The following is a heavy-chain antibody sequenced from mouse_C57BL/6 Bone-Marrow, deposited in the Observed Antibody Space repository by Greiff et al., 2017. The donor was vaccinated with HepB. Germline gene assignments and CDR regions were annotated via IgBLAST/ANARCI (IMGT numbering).Heavy chain of an antibody. D-gene: IGHD2-4*01. Sequence: DVMLVESGGGLVKPGGSLKLSCAASGFTFSDYGMHWVRQAPEKGLEWVAYISSGSSTIYYADTVKGRFTISRDNAKNTLFLQMTSLRSEDTAMYYCARLRDYGYYAMDYWGQGTSVTVSS. CDR2: ISSGSSTI. CDR3: ARLRDYGYYAMDY. J-gene: IGHJ4*01. V-gene: IGHV5-17*01. CDR1: GFTFSDYG.